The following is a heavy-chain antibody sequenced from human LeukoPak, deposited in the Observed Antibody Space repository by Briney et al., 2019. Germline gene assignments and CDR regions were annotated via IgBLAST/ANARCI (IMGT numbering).Heavy chain of an antibody. Sequence: GESLRLSCAAAGFTFSSYWMSWVRQAPGKGLEWVANIKQDGSEKYYVDSVKGRFTISRDNAKDSPYLQMNSLRAEDTAVYYCAREPILLWLHYYYYMDVWGKGTTVTVSS. CDR3: AREPILLWLHYYYYMDV. CDR1: GFTFSSYW. D-gene: IGHD5-18*01. CDR2: IKQDGSEK. V-gene: IGHV3-7*01. J-gene: IGHJ6*03.